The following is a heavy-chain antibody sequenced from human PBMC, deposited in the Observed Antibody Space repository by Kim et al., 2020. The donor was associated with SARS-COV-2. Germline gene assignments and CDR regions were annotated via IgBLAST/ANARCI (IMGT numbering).Heavy chain of an antibody. D-gene: IGHD2-2*01. CDR3: ARVNTQYCSSTSCLQNYYYYGMDG. CDR2: IIPIFGAP. Sequence: SVKVSCKASGGSFSTYAISWVRQAPGQGLEWMGGIIPIFGAPNYAQKFQGRVTITADESTSTAYMELSSLRSEDTAVDYCARVNTQYCSSTSCLQNYYYYGMDGWGQGTTVTVSS. CDR1: GGSFSTYA. J-gene: IGHJ6*02. V-gene: IGHV1-69*13.